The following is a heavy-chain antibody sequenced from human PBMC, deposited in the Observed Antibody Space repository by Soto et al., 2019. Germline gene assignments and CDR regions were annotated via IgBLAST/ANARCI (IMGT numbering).Heavy chain of an antibody. CDR2: ISLDGGST. D-gene: IGHD1-26*01. CDR3: AKDYYPFRAYYYYGMDV. CDR1: GFTFDDYA. V-gene: IGHV3-43D*04. J-gene: IGHJ6*02. Sequence: GGSLRLSCAASGFTFDDYAMHWVRQAPGKGLEWVSLISLDGGSTYYADSVKGRFTISRDNSKNSLYLQMNSLRAEDTALYYCAKDYYPFRAYYYYGMDVWGQGTTVTVSS.